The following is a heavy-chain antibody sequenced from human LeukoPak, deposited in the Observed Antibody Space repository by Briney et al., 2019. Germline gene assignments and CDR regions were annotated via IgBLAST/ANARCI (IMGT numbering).Heavy chain of an antibody. J-gene: IGHJ4*02. CDR3: ARDEAVHYYGSGSLDY. V-gene: IGHV3-21*01. CDR2: ISSSSSYI. D-gene: IGHD3-10*01. CDR1: GFTFSSYS. Sequence: PGGSLRLSCAASGFTFSSYSMNWVRQAPGKGLEWVSSISSSSSYIYYADSVKGRFPISRDNAKNSLYLQMNSLRAEDTAVYYCARDEAVHYYGSGSLDYWGQGTLVTVSS.